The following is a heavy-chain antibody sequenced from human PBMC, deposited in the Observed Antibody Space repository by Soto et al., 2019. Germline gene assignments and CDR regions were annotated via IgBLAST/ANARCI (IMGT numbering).Heavy chain of an antibody. CDR1: GYTFTSYD. CDR2: MNPNSGNT. CDR3: ARDLVVITTSYYYYYGMDV. Sequence: QVQLVQSGAEVKKPGASVKVSCKASGYTFTSYDINWVRQATGQGLEWMGWMNPNSGNTGYAQKFQGRVTMTRNTSISTAYMELSSPRSEDTAVYYCARDLVVITTSYYYYYGMDVWGQGTTVTVSS. V-gene: IGHV1-8*01. J-gene: IGHJ6*02. D-gene: IGHD3-22*01.